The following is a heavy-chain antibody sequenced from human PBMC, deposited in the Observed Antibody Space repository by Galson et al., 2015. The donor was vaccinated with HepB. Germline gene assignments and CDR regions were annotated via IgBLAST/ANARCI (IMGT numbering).Heavy chain of an antibody. D-gene: IGHD3-22*01. V-gene: IGHV3-21*01. Sequence: SLRLSCAASGFTFSNAWMNWVRQAPGKGLEWVSSISSSSSYIYYADSVKGRFTISRDNAKNSLYLQMNSLRAEDTAVYYCARPKNYYDSSGYYYGAFDIWGQGTMVTVSS. CDR2: ISSSSSYI. CDR1: GFTFSNAW. CDR3: ARPKNYYDSSGYYYGAFDI. J-gene: IGHJ3*02.